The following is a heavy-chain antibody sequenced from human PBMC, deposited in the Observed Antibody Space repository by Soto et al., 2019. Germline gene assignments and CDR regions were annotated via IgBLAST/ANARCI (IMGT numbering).Heavy chain of an antibody. Sequence: PSETLSLTCTVSGGSISSGDYYWSWIRQPPGKGLEWIGYIYYSGSTYYNPSLKSRVTISVDTSKNQFSLKLSSVTAADTAVYYCARELRGYSGYEKSSYFDYWGQGTLVTVSS. CDR3: ARELRGYSGYEKSSYFDY. V-gene: IGHV4-30-4*01. J-gene: IGHJ4*02. CDR1: GGSISSGDYY. CDR2: IYYSGST. D-gene: IGHD5-12*01.